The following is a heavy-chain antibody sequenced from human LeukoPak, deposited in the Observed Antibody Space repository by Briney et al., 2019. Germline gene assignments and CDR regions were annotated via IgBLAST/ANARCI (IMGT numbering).Heavy chain of an antibody. D-gene: IGHD3-10*01. CDR2: VYNSGNT. V-gene: IGHV4-59*02. CDR3: ARGYYDSGSYPPGN. J-gene: IGHJ4*02. Sequence: KPSETLSLTCTVSGGSVSSYYWIWIRQPPGKGLEWIGYVYNSGNTNYNPSLKSRVTMSVDTSKNQFSLKLSSLTAADTAVYYCARGYYDSGSYPPGNWGQGTLVTVSS. CDR1: GGSVSSYY.